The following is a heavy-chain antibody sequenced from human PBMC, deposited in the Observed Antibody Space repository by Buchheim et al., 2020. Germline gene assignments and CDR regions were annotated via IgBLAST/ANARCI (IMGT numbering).Heavy chain of an antibody. CDR1: GFTFSSYE. J-gene: IGHJ4*02. D-gene: IGHD6-19*01. CDR3: AGLYSRGWYGSDFDY. CDR2: ISSSGSTI. V-gene: IGHV3-48*03. Sequence: EVQLVESGGGLVQPGGSLRLSCAASGFTFSSYEMNWVRQAPGKGLEWVSYISSSGSTIYYADSVKGRFTISRDNAKNSLYLQMNSLRAEDTAVYYCAGLYSRGWYGSDFDYWGQGTL.